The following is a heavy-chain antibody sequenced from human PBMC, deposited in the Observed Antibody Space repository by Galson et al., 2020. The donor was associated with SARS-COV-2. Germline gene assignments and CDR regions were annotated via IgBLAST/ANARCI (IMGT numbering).Heavy chain of an antibody. CDR1: GGSITSNSYY. D-gene: IGHD2-8*02. V-gene: IGHV4-39*01. Sequence: SETLSLTCSVSGGSITSNSYYWGCLRPPPGKGLEWIGNIYYSGSTFYNPSLKSRVTISVDTSKNQFSLKLSSVTAADTAIYYCARRGVSYNFDYWGQGTLVTLSS. CDR3: ARRGVSYNFDY. CDR2: IYYSGST. J-gene: IGHJ4*02.